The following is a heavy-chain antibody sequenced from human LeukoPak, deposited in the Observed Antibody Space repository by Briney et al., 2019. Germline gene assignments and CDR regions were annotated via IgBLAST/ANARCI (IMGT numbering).Heavy chain of an antibody. CDR2: MYYSGST. J-gene: IGHJ5*02. CDR3: ARPYYYDSRIDP. D-gene: IGHD3-22*01. CDR1: GVSISSGDYY. Sequence: PSETLSLTCTVPGVSISSGDYYWRWLRQPPGKGLEWIAYMYYSGSTYYNPSLKSLVTMSADTSKNQLSLKLSSVTAADTAVYYCARPYYYDSRIDPWGQGILVTVSS. V-gene: IGHV4-30-4*01.